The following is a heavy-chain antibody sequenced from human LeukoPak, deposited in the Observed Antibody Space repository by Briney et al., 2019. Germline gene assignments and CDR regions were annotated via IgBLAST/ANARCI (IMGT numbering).Heavy chain of an antibody. V-gene: IGHV3-23*01. J-gene: IGHJ4*02. CDR3: AKDRYSRGWYHDY. CDR1: GFTFSSYA. Sequence: GGPLRLSCAASGFTFSSYATRWVPQAPGKGGECVSAIIGRGGRTHYADSVKGRFTISRDNSKNTLYLQMNSLRAEDTAVYYCAKDRYSRGWYHDYWGEGTLVTVSS. D-gene: IGHD6-19*01. CDR2: IIGRGGRT.